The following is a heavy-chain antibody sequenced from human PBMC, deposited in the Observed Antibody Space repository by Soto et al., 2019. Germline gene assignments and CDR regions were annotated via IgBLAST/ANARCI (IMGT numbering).Heavy chain of an antibody. J-gene: IGHJ4*02. D-gene: IGHD6-13*01. V-gene: IGHV4-39*01. CDR3: ARLYYIAAAGPSFDY. CDR1: GGSISSSSYY. Sequence: QLQLQESGPGLVKPSETLSLTCTVSGGSISSSSYYWGWIRQPPGKGLEWIGSIYYSGSPYYNPSLKSRVTLPVDTSKNQFSLKLRSVTAADTAVYYCARLYYIAAAGPSFDYWCQGTLVTVSS. CDR2: IYYSGSP.